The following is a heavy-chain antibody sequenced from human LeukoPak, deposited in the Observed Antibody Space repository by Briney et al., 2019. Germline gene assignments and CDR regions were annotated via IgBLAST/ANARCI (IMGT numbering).Heavy chain of an antibody. J-gene: IGHJ4*02. CDR1: GFTFSSYA. D-gene: IGHD3-22*01. Sequence: PGGSLGLSCAASGFTFSSYAMSWVRQAPGKGLEWVSAISGSGGSTYYADSVKGRFTISRDNSKNTLYLQMNSLRAEDTAVYYCAKDSNYYDSSGYYYDYWGQGTLVTVSS. V-gene: IGHV3-23*01. CDR3: AKDSNYYDSSGYYYDY. CDR2: ISGSGGST.